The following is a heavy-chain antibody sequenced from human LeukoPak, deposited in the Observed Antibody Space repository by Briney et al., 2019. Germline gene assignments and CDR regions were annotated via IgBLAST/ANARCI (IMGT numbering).Heavy chain of an antibody. J-gene: IGHJ4*02. CDR2: IFTGRST. D-gene: IGHD4-17*01. V-gene: IGHV4-4*07. CDR1: GDSIYNYY. Sequence: SETLSLTCTVSGDSIYNYYWGWNRQPAGKGLEWIGRIFTGRSTDYNPSLTSRVTMSLDTSKNQFSLKLNSVTAADTAVYYCARESREVHGDGYYFDYWGQGTLVTVSS. CDR3: ARESREVHGDGYYFDY.